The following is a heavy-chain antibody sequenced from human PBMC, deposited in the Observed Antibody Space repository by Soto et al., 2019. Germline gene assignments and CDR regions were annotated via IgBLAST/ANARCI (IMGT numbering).Heavy chain of an antibody. CDR2: IYYSGRT. V-gene: IGHV4-31*03. J-gene: IGHJ4*02. D-gene: IGHD3-10*02. CDR3: TRGTMY. CDR1: GDSISSDNYY. Sequence: TLSLTCTVSGDSISSDNYYWSWVRQHPGEGLEWIGFIYYSGRTSYNPSLKSRVTISLDTSKNQFSLKLSSVTAADTAVYYCTRGTMYWGQGTLVTVSS.